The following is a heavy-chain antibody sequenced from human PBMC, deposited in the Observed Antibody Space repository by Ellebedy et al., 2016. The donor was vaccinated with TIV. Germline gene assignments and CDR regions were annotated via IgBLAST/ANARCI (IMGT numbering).Heavy chain of an antibody. CDR1: EITLSSYA. Sequence: GESLTISXAAAEITLSSYAMSWVRQAPGKGLEWVSTIRVSGGGTYYADSVKGRFTISRDNSKNTLYLQMNSLRVEDTAVYYCASARVSIFGVVLPFYLDLWGQGTLVAVSS. CDR2: IRVSGGGT. V-gene: IGHV3-23*01. J-gene: IGHJ4*02. D-gene: IGHD3-3*01. CDR3: ASARVSIFGVVLPFYLDL.